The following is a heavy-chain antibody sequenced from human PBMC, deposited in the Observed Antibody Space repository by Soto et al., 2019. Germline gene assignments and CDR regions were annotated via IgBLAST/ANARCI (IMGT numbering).Heavy chain of an antibody. CDR1: GFPFSSYA. CDR3: AKADQLLSSVYYGMDV. J-gene: IGHJ6*02. D-gene: IGHD2-2*01. Sequence: GGSLRLSCAASGFPFSSYAMSLVRPAPGKGLEWVSAISGSGGSTYYADSVKGRFTISRDNSKNTLYLQMNSLRAEDTAVYYCAKADQLLSSVYYGMDVWGQGTTVTVSS. V-gene: IGHV3-23*01. CDR2: ISGSGGST.